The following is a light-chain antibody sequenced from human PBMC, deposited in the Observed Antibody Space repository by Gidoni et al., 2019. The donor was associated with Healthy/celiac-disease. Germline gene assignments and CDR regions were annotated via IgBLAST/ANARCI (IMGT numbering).Light chain of an antibody. J-gene: IGLJ1*01. CDR3: SSYTSSSLYV. CDR2: EVS. CDR1: SIDVGGYNY. Sequence: QSALTQPASVSGSPGQSITISCTGTSIDVGGYNYVSWYQQHPGKAPKLMIYEVSNRPSGVSNRFSGSKSGNTASLTISGLQAEDEADYYCSSYTSSSLYVFGTGTKVTVL. V-gene: IGLV2-14*01.